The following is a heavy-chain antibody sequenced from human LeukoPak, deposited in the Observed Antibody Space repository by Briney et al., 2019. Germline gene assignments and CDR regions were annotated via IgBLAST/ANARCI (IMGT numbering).Heavy chain of an antibody. V-gene: IGHV1-18*01. D-gene: IGHD2/OR15-2a*01. Sequence: ASVKVSCKASGYTFTSYGITWMRQAPGQGLEWMGWISASNGNTNYAENFQGRVTMTTDTSTSTAYMELKSLRSEDTAVYYCAREKTRLAFSDAFDIWGQGTMVTVSS. CDR3: AREKTRLAFSDAFDI. CDR2: ISASNGNT. J-gene: IGHJ3*02. CDR1: GYTFTSYG.